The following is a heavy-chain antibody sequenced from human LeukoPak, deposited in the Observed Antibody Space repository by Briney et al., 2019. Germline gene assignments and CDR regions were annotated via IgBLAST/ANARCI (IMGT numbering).Heavy chain of an antibody. CDR2: ISGYNDNT. V-gene: IGHV1-18*01. CDR1: GYTFTSYG. CDR3: ARGRYPHTSSWYGDAFDI. D-gene: IGHD6-13*01. J-gene: IGHJ3*02. Sequence: APVKVSCKASGYTFTSYGISWVRQAPGQGLEWMGWISGYNDNTNYAQNLQGRVTMTTDTSTSTAYMELRSLKSDDTAVYYCARGRYPHTSSWYGDAFDIWGQGTMVTVSS.